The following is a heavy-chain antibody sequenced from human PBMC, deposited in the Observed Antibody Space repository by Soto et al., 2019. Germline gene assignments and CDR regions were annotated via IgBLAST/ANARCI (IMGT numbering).Heavy chain of an antibody. CDR2: INHSGST. CDR1: GGSFSGYY. J-gene: IGHJ4*02. CDR3: ARGWGALFDY. V-gene: IGHV4-34*01. Sequence: QVQLQQWGAGLLKPSETLSLTCAVYGGSFSGYYWSWIRQPPGKGLEWIGEINHSGSTNYNPSLTSRVTVAVDTSQNQFSLRLSSATAAATAVYYCARGWGALFDYWGQAALVTVSS. D-gene: IGHD7-27*01.